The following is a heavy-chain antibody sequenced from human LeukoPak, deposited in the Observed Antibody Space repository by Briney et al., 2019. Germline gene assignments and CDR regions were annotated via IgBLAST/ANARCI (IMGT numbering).Heavy chain of an antibody. D-gene: IGHD6-19*01. Sequence: TETLSLTCTVSGGSISSYYWSWIRQPPGKGLEWIGYIYYSGSTNYNPSLKSRVTISVDTSKNQFSLKLSSVTAADTAVYYCARRRSSGWYFDYWGQGTLVTVSS. J-gene: IGHJ4*02. CDR1: GGSISSYY. V-gene: IGHV4-59*08. CDR3: ARRRSSGWYFDY. CDR2: IYYSGST.